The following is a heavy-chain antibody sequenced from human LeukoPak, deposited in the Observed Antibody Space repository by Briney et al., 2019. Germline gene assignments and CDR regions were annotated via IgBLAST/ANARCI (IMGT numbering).Heavy chain of an antibody. Sequence: GGSLRLSCAASGFTFSSYAMSWVRQAPGKGLEWVSAISGSGGSTYYADSVKGRFTISRDNSKNTLYLQMNNLRAEDTALYYCAKDPLRDFWSGRRVYYYMDVWGKGTTVTVSS. CDR1: GFTFSSYA. J-gene: IGHJ6*03. CDR2: ISGSGGST. D-gene: IGHD3-3*01. V-gene: IGHV3-23*01. CDR3: AKDPLRDFWSGRRVYYYMDV.